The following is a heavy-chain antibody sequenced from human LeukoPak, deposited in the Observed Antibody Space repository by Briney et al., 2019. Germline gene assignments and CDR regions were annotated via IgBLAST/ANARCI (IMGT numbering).Heavy chain of an antibody. CDR2: IYTSGST. V-gene: IGHV4-4*07. J-gene: IGHJ6*03. Sequence: PSGTLSLTCAVSGGSISSSYYWSWIRQPAGKGLEWIGRIYTSGSTNYNPSLKSRVTMSVDTSKNQFSLKLSSVTAADTAVYYCARSRYYYYYMDVWGKGTTVTVSS. CDR3: ARSRYYYYYMDV. CDR1: GGSISSSYY.